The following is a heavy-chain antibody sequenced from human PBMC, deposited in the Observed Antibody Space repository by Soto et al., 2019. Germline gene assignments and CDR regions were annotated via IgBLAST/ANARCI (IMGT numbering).Heavy chain of an antibody. V-gene: IGHV1-18*01. CDR2: IGAYNGNT. J-gene: IGHJ6*03. CDR3: ARDRGVSPPVAGNTHYYYYMDV. CDR1: GYSFTNYG. Sequence: QDRLVQSGVEVKKPGASVRVSCKASGYSFTNYGITWVRQAPGQGFEWMGWIGAYNGNTNYAQKSQGRVTLTTDASTITAYLELRSLRSDDTAVYYCARDRGVSPPVAGNTHYYYYMDVWGKGTTVTVSS. D-gene: IGHD6-19*01.